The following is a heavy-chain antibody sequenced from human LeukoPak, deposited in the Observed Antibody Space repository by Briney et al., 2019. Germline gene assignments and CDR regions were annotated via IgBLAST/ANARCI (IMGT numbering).Heavy chain of an antibody. D-gene: IGHD2-21*02. V-gene: IGHV3-9*01. J-gene: IGHJ4*02. Sequence: GRSLRLSCAASGFTFDSYAMHWVRQAPGKGLEWVSGISWNSGSIGYADSVKGRFTISRDNAKNSLYLQMNSLRAEDTALYHCAKDIGLVVTAYNFDYRGQGTLVTVSS. CDR1: GFTFDSYA. CDR3: AKDIGLVVTAYNFDY. CDR2: ISWNSGSI.